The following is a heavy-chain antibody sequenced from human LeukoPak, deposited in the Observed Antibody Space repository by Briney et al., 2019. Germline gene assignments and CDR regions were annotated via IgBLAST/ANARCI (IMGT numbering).Heavy chain of an antibody. Sequence: ASVKVSCKASGYTFITYHIHWVRQAPGQGLEWMGIINPNGGATSYAQKFQGRVTMTRDTSTSTVYMELSSLRSDDTAMYYCARESPPNWFDPWGQGTLVTVSS. V-gene: IGHV1-46*01. J-gene: IGHJ5*02. CDR3: ARESPPNWFDP. CDR2: INPNGGAT. CDR1: GYTFITYH.